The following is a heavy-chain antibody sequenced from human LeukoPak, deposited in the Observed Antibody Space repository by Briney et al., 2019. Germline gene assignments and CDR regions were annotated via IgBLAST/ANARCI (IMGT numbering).Heavy chain of an antibody. CDR1: GFTFNSYW. Sequence: PGGSLRLSCAASGFTFNSYWMHWVRQAPGEGLVWVSRISSDGSTTSYADSVKGRSTISRDNAKNTLYLQMNSLRAEDTAVYYCAGSLPPLGAYTSSRAFDIWGQGTMGTVS. V-gene: IGHV3-74*01. J-gene: IGHJ3*02. CDR3: AGSLPPLGAYTSSRAFDI. D-gene: IGHD5-18*01. CDR2: ISSDGSTT.